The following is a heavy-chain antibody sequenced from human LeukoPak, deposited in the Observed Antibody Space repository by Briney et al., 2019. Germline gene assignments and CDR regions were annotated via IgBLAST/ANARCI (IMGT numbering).Heavy chain of an antibody. CDR3: ARDFQHGSGSPGDY. D-gene: IGHD3-10*01. Sequence: GASVKVSCKASGYTFTGYYMHWVRQAPGQGLEWMGWINPNSGGTNYAQKFQGRVTMTRDTSISTAYMELSRLRSDDTAVYYCARDFQHGSGSPGDYWGQGTLVTVSS. CDR1: GYTFTGYY. CDR2: INPNSGGT. J-gene: IGHJ4*02. V-gene: IGHV1-2*02.